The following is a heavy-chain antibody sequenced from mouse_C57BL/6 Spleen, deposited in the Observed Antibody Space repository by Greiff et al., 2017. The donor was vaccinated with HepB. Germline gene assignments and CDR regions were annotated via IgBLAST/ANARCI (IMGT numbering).Heavy chain of an antibody. V-gene: IGHV1-52*01. J-gene: IGHJ3*01. CDR2: IDPSDSET. Sequence: QVQLQQPGAELVRPGSSVKLSCKASGYTFTSYWMHWVKQRPIQGLEWIGNIDPSDSETHYNQKFKDKATLTVDKSSSTAYMQLSSLTSEDSAVYYCARASSEFINTVRGWFAYWGQGTLVTVSA. D-gene: IGHD1-1*01. CDR1: GYTFTSYW. CDR3: ARASSEFINTVRGWFAY.